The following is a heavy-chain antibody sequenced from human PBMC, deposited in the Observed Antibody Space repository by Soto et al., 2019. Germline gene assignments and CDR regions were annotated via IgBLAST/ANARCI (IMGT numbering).Heavy chain of an antibody. CDR1: GLTFSNHG. J-gene: IGHJ4*02. Sequence: GGSLRLSCAASGLTFSNHGMHWVRQAPGKGLEWVAVIWYDGSYKYYADSVKGRFTISRDNSKNTLYLQMNSLRAEDTALYYCARQDMVSYYFDSWGQGTQVTVSS. D-gene: IGHD2-8*01. CDR3: ARQDMVSYYFDS. V-gene: IGHV3-33*01. CDR2: IWYDGSYK.